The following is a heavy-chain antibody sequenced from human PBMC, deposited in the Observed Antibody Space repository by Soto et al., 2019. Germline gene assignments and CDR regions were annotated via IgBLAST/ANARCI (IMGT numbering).Heavy chain of an antibody. CDR2: ISSSGDSP. V-gene: IGHV3-23*01. CDR1: GFTFSNYA. D-gene: IGHD1-1*01. CDR3: ARNTIPHPHY. J-gene: IGHJ4*02. Sequence: EVQLLESGGALVQPGGSLRLSCAASGFTFSNYAMSWVRQAPGKGLEWVSAISSSGDSPYYADSVKGRFTVSRDNSKNTLYLQMNSLRVEDTAIYYCARNTIPHPHYWGPGTLVTVSS.